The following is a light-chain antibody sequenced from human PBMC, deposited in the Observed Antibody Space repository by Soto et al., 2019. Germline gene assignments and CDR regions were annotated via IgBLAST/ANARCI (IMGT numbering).Light chain of an antibody. Sequence: DMGLTQSPGTLSLSPGERATLSCRASQSVNSNYLAWDQQKSGQAPRLLICGASTRATGISDRFRGSGSETDFTLTINRREPEDVAVYYCQQYGRTFGQGTKWEIK. CDR2: GAS. J-gene: IGKJ2*01. CDR1: QSVNSNY. CDR3: QQYGRT. V-gene: IGKV3-20*01.